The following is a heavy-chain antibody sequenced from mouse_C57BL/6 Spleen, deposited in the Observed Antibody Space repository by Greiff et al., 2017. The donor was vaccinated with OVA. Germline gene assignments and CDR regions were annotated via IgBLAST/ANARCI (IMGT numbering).Heavy chain of an antibody. V-gene: IGHV3-6*01. D-gene: IGHD2-4*01. CDR1: GYSITSGYY. Sequence: EVQLQQSGPGLVKPSQSLSLTCSVTGYSITSGYYWNWIRQFPGNKLEWMGYISYDGSNNYNPSLKNRISITRDTSKNQFFLKLNSVTTEDTATYYCARGDYDYDRVAYWGQGTLVTVSA. J-gene: IGHJ3*01. CDR2: ISYDGSN. CDR3: ARGDYDYDRVAY.